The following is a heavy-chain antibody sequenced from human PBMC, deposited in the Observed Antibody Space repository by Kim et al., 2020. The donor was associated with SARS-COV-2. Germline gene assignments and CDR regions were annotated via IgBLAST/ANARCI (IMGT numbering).Heavy chain of an antibody. D-gene: IGHD3-10*01. V-gene: IGHV4-34*01. Sequence: SETLSLTCAVYGGSFSGYYWSWIRQPPGKGLEWIGEINHSGSTNYNPPLKSRVTISVDTSKNQFSLKLSSVTAADTAVYYCARRGDRTQLRWFGELSLWGGYYCGMDVWGQGTTVTVSS. CDR2: INHSGST. CDR3: ARRGDRTQLRWFGELSLWGGYYCGMDV. J-gene: IGHJ6*02. CDR1: GGSFSGYY.